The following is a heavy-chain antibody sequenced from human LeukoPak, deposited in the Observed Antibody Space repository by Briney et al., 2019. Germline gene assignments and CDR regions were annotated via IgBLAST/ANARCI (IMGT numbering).Heavy chain of an antibody. J-gene: IGHJ4*02. CDR2: IKQDGSEK. CDR3: ARALRPIQYYFDY. V-gene: IGHV3-7*01. Sequence: QSGGSLRLSCAASGFTFGSYWMSWVRQAPGKGLEWVANIKQDGSEKYYVDSVKGRFTFSRDNAKNSLYLQMNSLRAEDTAVYYCARALRPIQYYFDYWGQGILVTVSS. CDR1: GFTFGSYW.